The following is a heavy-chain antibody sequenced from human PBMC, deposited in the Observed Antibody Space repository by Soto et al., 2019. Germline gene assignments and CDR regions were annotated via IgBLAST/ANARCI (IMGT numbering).Heavy chain of an antibody. CDR1: DDSTTSGAYY. CDR2: IQYRGST. J-gene: IGHJ4*02. D-gene: IGHD3-10*01. CDR3: AGVFWFGGLLFGY. Sequence: HLQLQESGPGLVNPSETLSLTCTVSDDSTTSGAYYWGLIRQPPGKGLEWIGTIQYRGSTYYNPPVNSRVTMALDPSKNQYSLRLSSVPAADPAVYFCAGVFWFGGLLFGYWCPGTLVSVSS. V-gene: IGHV4-39*01.